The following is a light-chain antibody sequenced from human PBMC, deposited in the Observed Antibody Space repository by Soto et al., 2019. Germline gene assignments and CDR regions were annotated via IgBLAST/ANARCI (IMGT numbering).Light chain of an antibody. Sequence: DVVMTQSPLSLPVTLGQPASISCRSSQSLVYSDGNTYLSWFQQKPGQSPRRLIYKVSKRDSGVPGRFSGSESGTNFTLTISSVEAEDVGVYYCMQATQWPFTFGQGTRLEIK. V-gene: IGKV2-30*01. CDR2: KVS. J-gene: IGKJ5*01. CDR3: MQATQWPFT. CDR1: QSLVYSDGNTY.